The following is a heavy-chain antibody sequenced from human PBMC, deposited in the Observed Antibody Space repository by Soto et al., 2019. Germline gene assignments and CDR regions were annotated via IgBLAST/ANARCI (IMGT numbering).Heavy chain of an antibody. CDR3: ARSFGWYAIDH. CDR1: SASIITEQR. Sequence: QMQLQESGPGLVKPSETLSLTCAVSSASIITEQRWTWVRQPPGKGLEWIGEIHHSGSTNNNPSLRSRVTMSVDKSQNQFSLNLDSVTAADTALYFCARSFGWYAIDHWGQGTLVIGSS. J-gene: IGHJ4*02. V-gene: IGHV4-4*02. D-gene: IGHD6-19*01. CDR2: IHHSGST.